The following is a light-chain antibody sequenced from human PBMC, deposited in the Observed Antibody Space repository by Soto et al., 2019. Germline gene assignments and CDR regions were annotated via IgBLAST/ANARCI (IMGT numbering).Light chain of an antibody. CDR1: NSNIGRNA. Sequence: QAVVTQPPSASGTPGQRVTISCSGSNSNIGRNALNWYQQLPGTAPKLLIYSSNQRPSGVPDRFSGSESGTSASLAISGLQSEDEADYYCGAWDDSLNGPVFGGVTKVTVL. CDR3: GAWDDSLNGPV. J-gene: IGLJ2*01. CDR2: SSN. V-gene: IGLV1-44*01.